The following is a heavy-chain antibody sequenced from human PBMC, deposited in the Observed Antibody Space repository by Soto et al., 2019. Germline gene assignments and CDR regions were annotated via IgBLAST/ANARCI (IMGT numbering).Heavy chain of an antibody. CDR3: ARLLPRAN. CDR1: GGSFSGYY. Sequence: QVQLQQWGAGLLKPSETLSLTCAVYGGSFSGYYWSWIRQPPGKGLEWIGEINHSGSTNYNPSLKSRVTISVDTSKNQFSLKLSSVTAADTAVYYCARLLPRANWGQGTLVTVSS. J-gene: IGHJ4*02. CDR2: INHSGST. V-gene: IGHV4-34*01. D-gene: IGHD5-18*01.